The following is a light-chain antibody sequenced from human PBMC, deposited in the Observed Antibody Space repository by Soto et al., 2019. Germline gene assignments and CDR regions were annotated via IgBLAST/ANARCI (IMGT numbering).Light chain of an antibody. CDR3: QQYGSSPHT. V-gene: IGKV1-39*01. Sequence: DIQMTQSPTSLSASVGDRVTITCRASQTISNHLNWYQQKPGKAPKLLIYTASSLQSGVPSRFSGSGSGTDFTLTISRLEPEDFAVYYCQQYGSSPHTFGGGTKVEIK. J-gene: IGKJ4*01. CDR1: QTISNH. CDR2: TAS.